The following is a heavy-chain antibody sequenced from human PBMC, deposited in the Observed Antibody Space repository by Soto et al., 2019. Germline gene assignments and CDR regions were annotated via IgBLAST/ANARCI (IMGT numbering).Heavy chain of an antibody. V-gene: IGHV3-23*01. J-gene: IGHJ6*02. CDR3: GRARGGGRITFFLGGGGEYAMDV. Sequence: EVQLLESGGGLVQPGESLRLSCAASGFTFSNYAMIWVRQAPGKGPEWVSGISGSGTNTYYADSVEGRFTISRDNSNNGFLLKRNIRGAEVRAVYYCGRARGGGRITFFLGGGGEYAMDVWGQGTTVTVSS. CDR2: ISGSGTNT. CDR1: GFTFSNYA. D-gene: IGHD3-3*01.